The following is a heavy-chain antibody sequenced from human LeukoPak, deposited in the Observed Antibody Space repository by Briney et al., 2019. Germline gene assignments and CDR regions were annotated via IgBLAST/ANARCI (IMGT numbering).Heavy chain of an antibody. V-gene: IGHV3-30*18. J-gene: IGHJ4*02. CDR1: GFTFSNYG. CDR3: AKGLMYCGGDCYRAYYFDY. CDR2: ISFDGSNK. D-gene: IGHD2-21*02. Sequence: GGSLRLSCAASGFTFSNYGMHWVSQAPGKGLEWLALISFDGSNKYYADSVKGRFTISRDNSQNTLYLQMNSLRAEDTAVYYCAKGLMYCGGDCYRAYYFDYWGQGTLVTVSS.